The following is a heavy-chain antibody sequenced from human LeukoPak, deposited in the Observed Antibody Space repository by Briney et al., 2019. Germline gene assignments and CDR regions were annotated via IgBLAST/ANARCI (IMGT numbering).Heavy chain of an antibody. V-gene: IGHV3-9*01. D-gene: IGHD5-18*01. CDR1: GFTFDDYA. CDR2: ISWNSGSI. J-gene: IGHJ3*02. Sequence: GRSLRLSCAASGFTFDDYAMHWVRQAPGKGLEWVSGISWNSGSIGYADSVKGRFTISRDNAKNSLYLQMNSLRAEDTALYYCAKDIRDGYSYGEEAIGIWGQGTMVTVSS. CDR3: AKDIRDGYSYGEEAIGI.